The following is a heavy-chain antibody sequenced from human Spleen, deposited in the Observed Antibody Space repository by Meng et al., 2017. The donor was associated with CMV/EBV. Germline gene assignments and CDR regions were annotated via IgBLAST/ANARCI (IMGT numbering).Heavy chain of an antibody. CDR3: AATHYSIKHYYAMDF. V-gene: IGHV1-24*01. D-gene: IGHD3-10*01. Sequence: ASVKVSCKVSGYTLTELTMHWVRPGPGRGLEWMGGLDPEDGEIIYAQKFQGRVTMTEDRSTDTVYMEVSSLRSEDTAVYYCAATHYSIKHYYAMDFWGQGTAVTVSS. CDR1: GYTLTELT. J-gene: IGHJ6*02. CDR2: LDPEDGEI.